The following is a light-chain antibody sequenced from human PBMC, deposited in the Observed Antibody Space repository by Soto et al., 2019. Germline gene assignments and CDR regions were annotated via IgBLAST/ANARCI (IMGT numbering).Light chain of an antibody. CDR2: DGS. V-gene: IGLV2-14*01. J-gene: IGLJ1*01. Sequence: QSALTQPASVSGSPGQPITISCTGTSSDVGGYNYVSWYQQHPGKAPKLMIYDGSKRPSGVSHRFSGSKSGNTASLTISGLQAEDEADYYCSSYTSSSTLLYVFGTGTKLTVL. CDR3: SSYTSSSTLLYV. CDR1: SSDVGGYNY.